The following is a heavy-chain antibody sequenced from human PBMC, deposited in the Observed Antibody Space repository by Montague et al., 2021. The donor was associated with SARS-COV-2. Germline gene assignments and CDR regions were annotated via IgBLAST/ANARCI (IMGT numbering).Heavy chain of an antibody. J-gene: IGHJ2*01. D-gene: IGHD3-22*01. CDR2: IYHTGST. V-gene: IGHV4-4*02. CDR1: GDSISTDNW. CDR3: ARGAPTITMIVVVFTGAGWYFDL. Sequence: SETLSLTCVVSGDSISTDNWWTWVRLPPGKGLEWVGEIYHTGSTNYNPSLKSRVSISVDTSKNQFSLKLSSVTAADTAVYYCARGAPTITMIVVVFTGAGWYFDLWGRGTLVTVSS.